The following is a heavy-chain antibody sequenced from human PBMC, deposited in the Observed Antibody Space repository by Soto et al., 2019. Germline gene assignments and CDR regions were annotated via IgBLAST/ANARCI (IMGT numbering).Heavy chain of an antibody. CDR3: ARVDSGSQGWFDP. CDR1: GGSFSGYY. D-gene: IGHD1-26*01. Sequence: SETLSLTCAVYGGSFSGYYWSWIRQPPGKGLEWIGEINHSGSTNYNPSLNSRVTISVDTSKNQFSLKLSSVTAADTAVYYCARVDSGSQGWFDPWGQGTLVTVSS. CDR2: INHSGST. V-gene: IGHV4-34*01. J-gene: IGHJ5*02.